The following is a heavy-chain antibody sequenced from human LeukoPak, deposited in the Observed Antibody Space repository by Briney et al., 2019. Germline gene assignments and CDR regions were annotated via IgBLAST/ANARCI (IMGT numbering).Heavy chain of an antibody. J-gene: IGHJ4*02. CDR2: IIPSGGST. CDR3: ARGYLYYDYVWGSYHSDY. D-gene: IGHD3-16*02. CDR1: GYTFSSYY. V-gene: IGHV1-46*01. Sequence: ASVKVSCKASGYTFSSYYVHWVRQAPGQGLEWMGMIIPSGGSTSYAQKFQGRVTMTRDMSTSTVYMELSSLRSEDTAVYYCARGYLYYDYVWGSYHSDYWGQGTLVTVSS.